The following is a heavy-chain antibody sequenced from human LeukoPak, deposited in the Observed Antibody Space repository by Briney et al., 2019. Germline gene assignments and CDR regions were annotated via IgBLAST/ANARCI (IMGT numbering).Heavy chain of an antibody. Sequence: ASVKVSCKVSGYTLTELSMHWVRQAPGKGLEWMGGFDPEDGETIYAQKFQGRVTMTEDTSTDTAYMELSSLRSEDTAVYYCATALAAAGTRGAWAFDIWGQGTMVTVSS. D-gene: IGHD6-13*01. CDR2: FDPEDGET. J-gene: IGHJ3*02. CDR1: GYTLTELS. CDR3: ATALAAAGTRGAWAFDI. V-gene: IGHV1-24*01.